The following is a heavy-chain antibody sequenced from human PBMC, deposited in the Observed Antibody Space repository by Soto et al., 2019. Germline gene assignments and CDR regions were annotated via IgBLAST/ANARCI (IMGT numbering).Heavy chain of an antibody. CDR2: IYYSGST. V-gene: IGHV4-39*01. CDR1: GGSISSSSYY. J-gene: IGHJ4*02. CDR3: ARQGIQLWLFDY. D-gene: IGHD5-18*01. Sequence: SETLSLTCTVSGGSISSSSYYWGWIRQPPGKGLEWIGSIYYSGSTYYNPSLKSRVTISVDTSKNQFSLKLSSVTAADTAVYYCARQGIQLWLFDYWGQGTLVTVSS.